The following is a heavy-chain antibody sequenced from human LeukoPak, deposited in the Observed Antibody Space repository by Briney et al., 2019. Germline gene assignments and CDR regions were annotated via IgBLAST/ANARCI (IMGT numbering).Heavy chain of an antibody. D-gene: IGHD1-26*01. CDR3: AAERYSDSCCWFDP. CDR1: GFTFSTPA. V-gene: IGHV1-58*01. Sequence: TSVKVSCKASGFTFSTPAVQWVRQARGQRLEWIGWIVVGSGDTKYAQELQGRLTITRDMSTNTAYMGLSSLRSEDTAVYYCAAERYSDSCCWFDPWGQGTLVTVSS. J-gene: IGHJ5*02. CDR2: IVVGSGDT.